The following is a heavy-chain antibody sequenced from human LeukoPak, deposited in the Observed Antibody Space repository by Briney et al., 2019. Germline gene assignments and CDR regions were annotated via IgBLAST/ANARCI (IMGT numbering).Heavy chain of an antibody. CDR2: INTDGSST. V-gene: IGHV3-74*01. CDR3: AKAPVGAARPFDY. D-gene: IGHD6-6*01. Sequence: PGGSLRLSCAASRFTFSSYTMHWVRQAPGKGLVWVSRINTDGSSTSYADSVKGRFTISRDNSKNTLYLQMNSLRAEDTAVYYCAKAPVGAARPFDYWGQGTLVTVSS. J-gene: IGHJ4*02. CDR1: RFTFSSYT.